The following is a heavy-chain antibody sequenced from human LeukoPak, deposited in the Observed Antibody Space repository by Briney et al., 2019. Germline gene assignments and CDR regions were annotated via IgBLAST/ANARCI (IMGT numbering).Heavy chain of an antibody. D-gene: IGHD6-19*01. V-gene: IGHV1-2*02. Sequence: ASVKVSCKASGYTFTGYYMHWVRQAPGQGLEWMGWINPNSGGTNYAQKFQGRVTMTRDTSISTAYMELSRLRSDDTAVYYCARGVAGSYYSNYMDVWGKGTPVTISS. CDR1: GYTFTGYY. CDR3: ARGVAGSYYSNYMDV. CDR2: INPNSGGT. J-gene: IGHJ6*03.